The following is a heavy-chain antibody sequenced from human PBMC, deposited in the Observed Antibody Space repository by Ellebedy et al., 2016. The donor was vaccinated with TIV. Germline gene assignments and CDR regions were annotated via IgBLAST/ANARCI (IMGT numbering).Heavy chain of an antibody. D-gene: IGHD3-10*01. Sequence: PGGSLRLSCAASAFTFSSYAMTWVRQAPGKGLEWVSAISGSGDSTYYADSVKGRFTISRDNSKNTLFLQMKSLRAEDTAVDYCARANRGVLDYWGQGTLVTVSS. V-gene: IGHV3-23*01. CDR1: AFTFSSYA. CDR2: ISGSGDST. J-gene: IGHJ4*02. CDR3: ARANRGVLDY.